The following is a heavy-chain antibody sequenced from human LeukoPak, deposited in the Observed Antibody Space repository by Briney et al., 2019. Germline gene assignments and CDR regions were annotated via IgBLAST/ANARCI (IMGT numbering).Heavy chain of an antibody. Sequence: LPGGSLRLSCAASGFTFSTYNMNWVRQAPGKGLEWVSYISSSSSTIYYADSVKGRFTISRDNAKNSLFLQMNSLRAEDTAVYYCARDLIVGTTYFDYWGQGTLVTVSS. D-gene: IGHD1-26*01. J-gene: IGHJ4*02. CDR2: ISSSSSTI. CDR1: GFTFSTYN. V-gene: IGHV3-48*04. CDR3: ARDLIVGTTYFDY.